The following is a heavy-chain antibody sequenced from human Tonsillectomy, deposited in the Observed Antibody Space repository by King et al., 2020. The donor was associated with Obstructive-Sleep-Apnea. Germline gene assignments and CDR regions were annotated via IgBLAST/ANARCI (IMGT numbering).Heavy chain of an antibody. J-gene: IGHJ4*02. V-gene: IGHV4-39*01. Sequence: QMPLQESGPGLVKPSETLSLTCTVSGGSISSSSYYWGWIRQPPGKGLEWIGSIYYSGSTYYNPSLKSRVTISVDTSKNQFSLKLSSVTAADTAVYYCARNELLWFGELFGPFDYWGQGTLVTVSS. CDR3: ARNELLWFGELFGPFDY. CDR2: IYYSGST. D-gene: IGHD3-10*01. CDR1: GGSISSSSYY.